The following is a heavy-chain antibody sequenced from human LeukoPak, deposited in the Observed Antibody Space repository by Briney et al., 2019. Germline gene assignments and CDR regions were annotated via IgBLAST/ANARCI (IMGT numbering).Heavy chain of an antibody. CDR1: GGPISSYY. V-gene: IGHV4-59*01. J-gene: IGHJ3*02. D-gene: IGHD3-22*01. Sequence: PSETLSLTCTVSGGPISSYYWSWIRQPPGKGLEWIGYIYYSGSTNYNPSLKSRVTISVDTSKNQFSLKLSSVTAADTAVYYCARDSPDSSGYSDAFDIWGQGTMVTVSS. CDR3: ARDSPDSSGYSDAFDI. CDR2: IYYSGST.